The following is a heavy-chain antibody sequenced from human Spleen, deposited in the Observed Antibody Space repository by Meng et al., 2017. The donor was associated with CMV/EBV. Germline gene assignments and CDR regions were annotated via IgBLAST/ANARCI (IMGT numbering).Heavy chain of an antibody. CDR3: AKEWQGWFDP. CDR1: GFSFSSYA. J-gene: IGHJ5*02. V-gene: IGHV3-23*01. D-gene: IGHD5-12*01. CDR2: ISGSGGST. Sequence: SCAASGFSFSSYAMSWVRQAPGKGLEWVSAISGSGGSTYYADSVKGRFTISRDNSKNTLYLQMNSLRAEDTALYYCAKEWQGWFDPWGQGTLVTVSS.